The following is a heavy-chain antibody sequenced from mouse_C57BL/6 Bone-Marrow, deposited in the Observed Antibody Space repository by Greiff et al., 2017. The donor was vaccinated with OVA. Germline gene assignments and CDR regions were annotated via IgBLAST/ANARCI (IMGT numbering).Heavy chain of an antibody. CDR1: GFTFSDYG. CDR3: ARSDYDYFYY. J-gene: IGHJ2*01. D-gene: IGHD2-4*01. CDR2: ISSGSSTI. Sequence: EVKLMESGGGLVKPGGSLKLSCAASGFTFSDYGMHWVSQAPEKGLEWVAYISSGSSTIYYADTVKGRFTISRDHAKDTLFLQMTRLESEDTAMYYCARSDYDYFYYWGQGTTLTVSS. V-gene: IGHV5-17*01.